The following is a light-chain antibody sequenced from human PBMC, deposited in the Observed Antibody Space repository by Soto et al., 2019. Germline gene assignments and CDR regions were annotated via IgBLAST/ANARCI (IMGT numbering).Light chain of an antibody. V-gene: IGKV3-20*01. CDR3: QQYGSSPRT. J-gene: IGKJ1*01. CDR1: QSVSSSY. Sequence: EIVLTQSPGTLSLSPGERATLSCRAGQSVSSSYLAWYQQKPGQAPRLLIYGASSRATGIPDRFSGSGYGTDFTLTISRLEPEDFAVYYCQQYGSSPRTFGQGTKVDIK. CDR2: GAS.